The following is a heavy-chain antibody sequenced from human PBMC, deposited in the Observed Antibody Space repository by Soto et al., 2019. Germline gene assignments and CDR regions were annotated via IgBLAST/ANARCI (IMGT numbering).Heavy chain of an antibody. CDR3: ARAPSAGDSAGY. J-gene: IGHJ4*02. CDR2: IIPILGIA. D-gene: IGHD2-21*01. CDR1: GGTFSSYT. V-gene: IGHV1-69*02. Sequence: QVQLVQSGAEVKKPGSSVKVSCKASGGTFSSYTISWVRQAPGQGLEWMGRIIPILGIANYAQKFQGRVTITADKSPSTDDMELSSPRSEDTAVYYCARAPSAGDSAGYWGQGTLVTVSS.